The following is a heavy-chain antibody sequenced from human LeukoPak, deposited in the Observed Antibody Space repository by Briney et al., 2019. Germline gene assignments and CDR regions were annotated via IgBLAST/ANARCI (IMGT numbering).Heavy chain of an antibody. D-gene: IGHD5-18*01. J-gene: IGHJ4*02. CDR1: GASISSNSYY. CDR3: ARRGYGRRGVFDY. CDR2: IYHSVST. Sequence: PSETLFLTCTVSGASISSNSYYWGWIRQPPGKGLEWIGDIYHSVSTYYNPSLKTRVTLSEDTSKNQFSLQLSSVSVADTAVYYCARRGYGRRGVFDYWGQGTLVTVSS. V-gene: IGHV4-39*01.